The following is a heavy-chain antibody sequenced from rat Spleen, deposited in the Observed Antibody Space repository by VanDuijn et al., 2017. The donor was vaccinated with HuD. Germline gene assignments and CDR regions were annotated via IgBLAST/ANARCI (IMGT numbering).Heavy chain of an antibody. CDR2: IWNTGGT. Sequence: QVQLKESGPGLVQPSQTLSLTCTVAGFSLTSYNVHWVRQPPGKGLEWMGVIWNTGGTRYNSALKSRLSITKDTPKSQVFLKMNSLQREDTSPYDGARDGNWYINHWFAYWGQGTLVTVSS. CDR3: ARDGNWYINHWFAY. V-gene: IGHV2-41*01. J-gene: IGHJ3*01. CDR1: GFSLTSYN. D-gene: IGHD4-6*01.